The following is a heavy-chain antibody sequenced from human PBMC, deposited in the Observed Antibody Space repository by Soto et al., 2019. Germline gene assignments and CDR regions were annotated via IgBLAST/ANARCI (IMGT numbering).Heavy chain of an antibody. Sequence: QVQLVQSGAEVKKPGASVKVSCKASGYTFTSYDINWVRQATGQGLEWMGWRNPNSGNTGYAQKFQGRVTMTRNTSISTAYMELSSLRSEDTAVYYCARGYSGYDLWSNYYYYYGMDVWGQGTTVTVSS. CDR3: ARGYSGYDLWSNYYYYYGMDV. D-gene: IGHD5-12*01. CDR1: GYTFTSYD. J-gene: IGHJ6*02. CDR2: RNPNSGNT. V-gene: IGHV1-8*01.